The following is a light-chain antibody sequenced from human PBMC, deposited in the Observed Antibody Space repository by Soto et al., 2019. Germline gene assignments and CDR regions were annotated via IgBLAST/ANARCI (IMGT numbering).Light chain of an antibody. CDR2: DAS. Sequence: DIEMTQSPSSLSASVGDRVTIAGRASQDISNYLNWYQQKPGKAPKLLIYDASNLETGVPSRFSGSGSGTDFSFTISSLQPEDFATYYCQQYDSLPTFGGGTKVDIK. V-gene: IGKV1-33*01. J-gene: IGKJ4*01. CDR1: QDISNY. CDR3: QQYDSLPT.